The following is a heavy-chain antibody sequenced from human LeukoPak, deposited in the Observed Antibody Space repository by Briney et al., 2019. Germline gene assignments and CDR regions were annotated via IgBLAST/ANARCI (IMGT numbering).Heavy chain of an antibody. CDR2: ISGSGGST. V-gene: IGHV3-23*01. CDR3: AKPYDYGDYALDY. D-gene: IGHD4-17*01. CDR1: GFTFSSYA. Sequence: GGSLRLSCAASGFTFSSYAMSWVRQAPGKGLEWVSGISGSGGSTYYADSVKGRFTISRDNSKDTLYLQMNSLRAEDTAVYYCAKPYDYGDYALDYWGQGTLVTVSS. J-gene: IGHJ4*02.